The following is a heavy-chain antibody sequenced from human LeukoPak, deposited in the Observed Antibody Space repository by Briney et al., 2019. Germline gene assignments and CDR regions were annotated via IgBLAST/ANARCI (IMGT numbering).Heavy chain of an antibody. D-gene: IGHD3-10*01. Sequence: GSLRLSCAASGFTFSSYAMSWVRQPPGKGLEWIGSIYYSGSTYYNPSLKSRVTISVDTSKNQFSLKLSSVTAADTAVYYCARLRAYYYGSGRVYYFDYWGQGTLVTVSS. CDR3: ARLRAYYYGSGRVYYFDY. CDR2: IYYSGST. CDR1: GFTFSSYA. V-gene: IGHV4-39*01. J-gene: IGHJ4*02.